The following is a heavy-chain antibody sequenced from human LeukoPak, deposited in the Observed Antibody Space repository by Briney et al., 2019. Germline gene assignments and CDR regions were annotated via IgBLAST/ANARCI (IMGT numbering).Heavy chain of an antibody. CDR1: GFTFSSYW. CDR3: ARCGYYDSSGYYYEAFDI. V-gene: IGHV3-7*01. CDR2: IKQDGSEK. J-gene: IGHJ3*02. Sequence: GGSLRLSCAASGFTFSSYWMSWVCQAPGKGLEWVANIKQDGSEKYYVDSVKGRFTISRDNAKNSLYLQMNSLRAEDTAVYYCARCGYYDSSGYYYEAFDIWGQGTMVTVSS. D-gene: IGHD3-22*01.